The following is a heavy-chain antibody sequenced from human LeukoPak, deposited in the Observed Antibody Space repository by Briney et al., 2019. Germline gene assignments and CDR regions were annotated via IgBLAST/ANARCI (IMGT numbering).Heavy chain of an antibody. CDR1: GFTFSSYS. Sequence: PGGSLRLSCAASGFTFSSYSMKWVRQAPGKGLEWVSYISSSSTIYYADSVKGRFTISRDNANNSLYLQMNSLRAEDTAVYYCARRSYSGLDYWGQGTLVTVSS. CDR3: ARRSYSGLDY. J-gene: IGHJ4*02. CDR2: ISSSSTI. V-gene: IGHV3-48*01. D-gene: IGHD2-15*01.